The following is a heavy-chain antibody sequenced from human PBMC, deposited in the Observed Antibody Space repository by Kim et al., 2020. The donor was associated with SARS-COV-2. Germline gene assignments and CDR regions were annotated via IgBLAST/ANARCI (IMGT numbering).Heavy chain of an antibody. Sequence: SVKGRFTISRDNSKNTLYLQMNSLRAEDTAVYYCAKGLYSSGSDYGMDVWGQGTTVTVSS. J-gene: IGHJ6*02. V-gene: IGHV3-23*01. CDR3: AKGLYSSGSDYGMDV. D-gene: IGHD6-19*01.